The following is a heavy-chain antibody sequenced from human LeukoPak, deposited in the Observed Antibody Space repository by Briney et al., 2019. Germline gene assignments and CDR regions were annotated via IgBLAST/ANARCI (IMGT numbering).Heavy chain of an antibody. CDR2: INHSGST. CDR1: GGSFSGYY. D-gene: IGHD3-22*01. CDR3: ARSPLITMIVVVITGAFDI. J-gene: IGHJ3*02. V-gene: IGHV4-34*01. Sequence: PSETLSLTCAVYGGSFSGYYWSWIRQPPGKGLEWIGEINHSGSTNYNPSLKSRVTISVDTSKNQFSLKLSSVTAADTAVYYCARSPLITMIVVVITGAFDIWGQGTMVTVSS.